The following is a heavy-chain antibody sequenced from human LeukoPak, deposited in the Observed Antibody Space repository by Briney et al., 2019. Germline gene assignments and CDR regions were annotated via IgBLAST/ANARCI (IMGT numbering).Heavy chain of an antibody. CDR1: GYSFTRNW. CDR3: ARVFMVRGVITSLGY. D-gene: IGHD3-10*01. J-gene: IGHJ4*02. CDR2: IYPGDSDT. Sequence: GESLKISCKGSGYSFTRNWIGWVRQMPGKGLEWMGIIYPGDSDTRYSPSFQGQVTISADKSISTAYLQWSSLKASDTAMYYCARVFMVRGVITSLGYWGQGTLVTVSS. V-gene: IGHV5-51*01.